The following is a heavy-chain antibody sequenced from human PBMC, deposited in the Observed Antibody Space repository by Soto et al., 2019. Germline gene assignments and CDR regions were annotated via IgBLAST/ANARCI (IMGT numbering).Heavy chain of an antibody. CDR1: GYTFTSYG. J-gene: IGHJ3*02. D-gene: IGHD3-22*01. CDR2: ISAYNGNT. Sequence: ASVKVSCKASGYTFTSYGISWVRQAPGQGLEWMGWISAYNGNTNYAQKLQGRVTMTTDTSTSTAYMELRSLRSDDTAVYYCASPRYYYDSSGYSYPSNDAPDAFDIWGQGTMVTVSS. V-gene: IGHV1-18*01. CDR3: ASPRYYYDSSGYSYPSNDAPDAFDI.